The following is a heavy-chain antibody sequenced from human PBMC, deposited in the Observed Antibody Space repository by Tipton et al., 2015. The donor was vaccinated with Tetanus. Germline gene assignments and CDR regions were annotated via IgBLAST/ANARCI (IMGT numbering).Heavy chain of an antibody. Sequence: SLRLSCAASGFTFSAYWMSWVRQAPGKGLEWVANIKGDGSDKKYVDSVRGRFTISRDNAKNTLYLQMNSLRAEDTAVYYCAKEGLSAFDYWGQGTLVSVSS. CDR1: GFTFSAYW. CDR2: IKGDGSDK. J-gene: IGHJ4*02. D-gene: IGHD6-13*01. CDR3: AKEGLSAFDY. V-gene: IGHV3-7*03.